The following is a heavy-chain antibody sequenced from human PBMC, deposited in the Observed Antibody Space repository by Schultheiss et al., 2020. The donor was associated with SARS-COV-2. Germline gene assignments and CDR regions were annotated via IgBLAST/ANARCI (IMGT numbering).Heavy chain of an antibody. J-gene: IGHJ4*02. CDR1: GYSISSGYY. CDR3: ARFKSSGWYYFDY. V-gene: IGHV4-38-2*01. Sequence: SETLSLTCAVSGYSISSGYYWGWIRQPPGKGLEWIGSIYHSGSTYYNPSLKSRVTISVDTSKNQFSLKLSSVTAADTAVYYCARFKSSGWYYFDYWGQGTLVTVSS. D-gene: IGHD6-19*01. CDR2: IYHSGST.